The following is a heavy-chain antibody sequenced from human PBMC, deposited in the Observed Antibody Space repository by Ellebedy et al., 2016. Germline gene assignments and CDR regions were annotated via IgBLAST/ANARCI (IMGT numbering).Heavy chain of an antibody. Sequence: GGSLRLSXAASGFIFRTYSMNWVRQAPGQGLEYISHISVGSPLYYADSVKGRFTISRDNAKNSLYLEMNSLRDEDTAVYFCARGRDYAFDYWGQGSPVTVSS. D-gene: IGHD4-17*01. CDR1: GFIFRTYS. CDR3: ARGRDYAFDY. J-gene: IGHJ4*02. CDR2: ISVGSPL. V-gene: IGHV3-48*02.